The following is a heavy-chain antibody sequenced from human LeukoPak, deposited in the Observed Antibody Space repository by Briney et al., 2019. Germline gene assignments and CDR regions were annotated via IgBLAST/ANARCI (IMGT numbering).Heavy chain of an antibody. D-gene: IGHD3-22*01. CDR1: GFTFDDYA. CDR2: ISWNSGSI. CDR3: AKDPYYDSSGYYSH. V-gene: IGHV3-9*01. Sequence: GMSLRLSCAASGFTFDDYAMHWVRQGPGKGLEWVSGISWNSGSIGYADSVKGRFTISRDNAKNSLYLQMNSLRAEDTALCYCAKDPYYDSSGYYSHWGQGTLVTVSS. J-gene: IGHJ4*02.